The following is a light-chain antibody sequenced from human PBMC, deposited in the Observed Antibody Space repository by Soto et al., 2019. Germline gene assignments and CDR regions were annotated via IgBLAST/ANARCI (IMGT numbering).Light chain of an antibody. J-gene: IGLJ2*01. V-gene: IGLV2-23*01. CDR3: CSYAGSSTLI. Sequence: QSALTQPASVSGSPGQSITISCTGTSSDVGSYNLVSWYQQHPGKAPKLMIYEGIKRPSGVSNRFYGSKSGNTASLTISGLQAEDEADYYCCSYAGSSTLIFGGGTKRTVL. CDR1: SSDVGSYNL. CDR2: EGI.